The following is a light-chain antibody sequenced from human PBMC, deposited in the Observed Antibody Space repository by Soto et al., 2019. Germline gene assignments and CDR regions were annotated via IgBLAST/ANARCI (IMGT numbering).Light chain of an antibody. CDR1: QSVSRY. CDR3: QQRSNWPLT. J-gene: IGKJ1*01. V-gene: IGKV3-11*01. CDR2: DAS. Sequence: EIVLTQSPGTLSLSPGERATLSFRASQSVSRYLAWYQQKPGQAPRLLISDASNRATGIPARFSGSGSGTDFTLTISSLEPEDFAVYYCQQRSNWPLTFGQGTKVDIK.